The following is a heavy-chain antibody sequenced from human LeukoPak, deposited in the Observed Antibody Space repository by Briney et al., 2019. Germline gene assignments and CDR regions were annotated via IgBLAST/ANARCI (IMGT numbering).Heavy chain of an antibody. CDR2: ISSSSSYI. Sequence: PGGSLRLSCAASGFTFSSYSMNWVRQAPGKGLEWVSSISSSSSYIYYADSVKGRFTISRDNAKNSLYLQMNRLRAEDTAVYYCARAGNAVAGDYWGQGTLVTVSS. J-gene: IGHJ4*02. V-gene: IGHV3-21*01. CDR1: GFTFSSYS. CDR3: ARAGNAVAGDY. D-gene: IGHD6-19*01.